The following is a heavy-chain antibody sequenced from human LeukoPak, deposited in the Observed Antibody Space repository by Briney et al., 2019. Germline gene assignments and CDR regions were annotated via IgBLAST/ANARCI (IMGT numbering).Heavy chain of an antibody. V-gene: IGHV3-30-3*01. CDR3: ARDQDLRYSSGWYRSFDY. CDR2: ISYDGSNK. CDR1: GFTFSSYA. J-gene: IGHJ4*02. D-gene: IGHD6-19*01. Sequence: GRSLRLSCAASGFTFSSYAMHWVRQAPGKGLEWVAVISYDGSNKYYADSVKGRFTISRDNSKNTLYLQMNSLRAEDTAVYYCARDQDLRYSSGWYRSFDYWGQGTLVTVPS.